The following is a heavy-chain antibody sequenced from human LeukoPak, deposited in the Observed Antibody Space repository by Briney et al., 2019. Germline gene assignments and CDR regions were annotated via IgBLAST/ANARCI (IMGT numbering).Heavy chain of an antibody. CDR3: AKDSSGWPNDAFDI. D-gene: IGHD6-19*01. Sequence: SLRLSCAASGFTFDDYAMHWVRQAPGKGLEWVSGISWNSGSIGYADSVKGRFTISRDNAKNSLYLQMNSLRAEDTALYYCAKDSSGWPNDAFDIWGQGTMVTVSS. CDR1: GFTFDDYA. V-gene: IGHV3-9*01. J-gene: IGHJ3*02. CDR2: ISWNSGSI.